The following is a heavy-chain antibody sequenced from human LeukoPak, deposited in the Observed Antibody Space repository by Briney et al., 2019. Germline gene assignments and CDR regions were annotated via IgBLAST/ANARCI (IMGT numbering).Heavy chain of an antibody. D-gene: IGHD2-2*01. CDR1: GFTFSSYW. J-gene: IGHJ6*02. V-gene: IGHV3-74*01. CDR3: ARVIVVPAAMVYYYYGMDV. CDR2: INSDGSST. Sequence: GGSLRLSCAASGFTFSSYWMHWVRQAPGKGLVWVSHINSDGSSTSYADSVKGRFTNSRDNAKNTLYLQMNSLRAEDTAVYYCARVIVVPAAMVYYYYGMDVWGQGTTVTVSS.